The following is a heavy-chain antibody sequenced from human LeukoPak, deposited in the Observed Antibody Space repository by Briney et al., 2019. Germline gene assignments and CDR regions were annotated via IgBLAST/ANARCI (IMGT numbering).Heavy chain of an antibody. V-gene: IGHV2-5*02. Sequence: SGPTLVKPTQTLTLTCTFSGFSLSTTGMGVGWIRQPPGKALEWLALIYWDDDKRYSPSLKTRLTITKDTSKNQVVLTMTNMDPVDTATYYCAQSVNYGGKWGDRFDYWGQGTLVTGSS. CDR3: AQSVNYGGKWGDRFDY. D-gene: IGHD4-23*01. CDR1: GFSLSTTGMG. CDR2: IYWDDDK. J-gene: IGHJ4*02.